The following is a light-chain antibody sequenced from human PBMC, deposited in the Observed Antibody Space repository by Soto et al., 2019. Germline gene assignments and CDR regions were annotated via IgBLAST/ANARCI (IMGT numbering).Light chain of an antibody. V-gene: IGKV3-15*01. Sequence: TVMTQSPATLSVSPGEGATLSCWASENIRNNLAWYQQKPGQAPRLLIYGASTRATGVPARFSGSGSGTEFSLSMSNVQPDDLAVYYCQQYIGWPLSVGGWTKVEIK. CDR3: QQYIGWPLS. CDR1: ENIRNN. CDR2: GAS. J-gene: IGKJ4*01.